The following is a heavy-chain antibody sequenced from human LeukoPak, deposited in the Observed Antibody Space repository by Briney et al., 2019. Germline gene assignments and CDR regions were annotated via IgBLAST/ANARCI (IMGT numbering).Heavy chain of an antibody. CDR1: GFTFSSYA. Sequence: GGSLRLSCAASGFTFSSYAMSWVRQAPGKGLEWVSGISWNSGSIGYADSVKGRFTISRDNAKNSLYLQMNSLRAEDMALYYCAKGGFAGLDIAAAESVWGQGTLVTVSS. CDR2: ISWNSGSI. V-gene: IGHV3-9*03. D-gene: IGHD6-13*01. J-gene: IGHJ4*02. CDR3: AKGGFAGLDIAAAESV.